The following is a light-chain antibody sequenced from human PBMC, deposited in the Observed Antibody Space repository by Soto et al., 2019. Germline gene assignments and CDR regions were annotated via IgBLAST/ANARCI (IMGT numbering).Light chain of an antibody. V-gene: IGKV1-39*01. CDR1: QSISSY. CDR3: QQSYSTSWT. Sequence: IRMTQSPSSLSASVGDRVTITCRASQSISSYLNWYQQKPGNAPNLLIYAASSLQSGVPSRFSGSGSGTDFTLTISSLQPEDFATYYCQQSYSTSWTFGQGTKVDIK. CDR2: AAS. J-gene: IGKJ1*01.